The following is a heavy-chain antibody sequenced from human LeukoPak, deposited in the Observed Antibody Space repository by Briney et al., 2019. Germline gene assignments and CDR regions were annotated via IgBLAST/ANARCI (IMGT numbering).Heavy chain of an antibody. CDR1: GGSISSSNW. CDR3: ARGRHYDYVWGSYRRGTYFDY. V-gene: IGHV4-4*02. J-gene: IGHJ4*02. D-gene: IGHD3-16*02. CDR2: VYHSGST. Sequence: PSETLSLTCAVSGGSISSSNWWSWVRQPPGKGLEWIGEVYHSGSTNYNPSLKSRVTISVDKSKNQFSLKLSSVTAADTAVYYCARGRHYDYVWGSYRRGTYFDYWGQGTLVTVSS.